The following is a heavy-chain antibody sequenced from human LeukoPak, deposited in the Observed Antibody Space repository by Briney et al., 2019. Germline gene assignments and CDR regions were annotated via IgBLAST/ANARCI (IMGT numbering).Heavy chain of an antibody. CDR1: GFTFSSYW. Sequence: PGGPLRLSCAASGFTFSSYWMSWVRQAPGKGREWVANIKQDGSEKYYVDSGKGRFTISRDNAKNSLYLQMNSLRAEDTAVYYCARAGLTYYDFWSGYPYYMDVWGKGTTVTVSS. J-gene: IGHJ6*03. CDR2: IKQDGSEK. D-gene: IGHD3-3*01. V-gene: IGHV3-7*01. CDR3: ARAGLTYYDFWSGYPYYMDV.